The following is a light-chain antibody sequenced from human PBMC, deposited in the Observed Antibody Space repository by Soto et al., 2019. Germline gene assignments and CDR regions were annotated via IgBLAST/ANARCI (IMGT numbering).Light chain of an antibody. CDR1: LGIANY. CDR3: QKYNSAMWT. CDR2: GAS. J-gene: IGKJ1*01. Sequence: DIQMTQSPPSLSASVGDRVTISCRASLGIANYVLWYQQRPGKVPKLLIYGASSLLSGVPSRFSGSGSGTDFTLTISRLQHEDVGTYYCQKYNSAMWTFEQGTKVEI. V-gene: IGKV1-27*01.